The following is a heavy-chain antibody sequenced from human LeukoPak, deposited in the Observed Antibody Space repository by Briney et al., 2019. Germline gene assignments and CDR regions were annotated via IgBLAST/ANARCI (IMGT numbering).Heavy chain of an antibody. J-gene: IGHJ4*02. Sequence: GGSLRLSCAASGFTFSSYSMSWVRQAPGKGLEGVSSISDSSRYIFYADSVKGRFTISRDNAKNSLYLQMNSLRAEDTAVYYCAREVYCSHTTCYYFDYWGLGTLVTVSS. CDR2: ISDSSRYI. CDR3: AREVYCSHTTCYYFDY. V-gene: IGHV3-21*01. D-gene: IGHD2/OR15-2a*01. CDR1: GFTFSSYS.